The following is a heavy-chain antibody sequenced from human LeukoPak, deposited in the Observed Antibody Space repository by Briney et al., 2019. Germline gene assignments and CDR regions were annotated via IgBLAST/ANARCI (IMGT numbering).Heavy chain of an antibody. V-gene: IGHV1-18*01. CDR1: GYTFTSYG. J-gene: IGHJ6*02. Sequence: GASVKVSCKASGYTFTSYGISWVRQAPGQGLEWMGWISAYNGNTNYAQKLQGRVTMTTDTSTSTAYMELRSLRSDDTAVYYCARARHIVVVPAARYGGDSDYYYGMDVWGQGTTVTVSS. CDR3: ARARHIVVVPAARYGGDSDYYYGMDV. D-gene: IGHD2-2*01. CDR2: ISAYNGNT.